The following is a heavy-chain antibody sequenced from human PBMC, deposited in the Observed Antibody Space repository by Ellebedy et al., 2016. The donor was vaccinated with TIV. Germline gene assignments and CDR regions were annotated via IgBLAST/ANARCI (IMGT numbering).Heavy chain of an antibody. J-gene: IGHJ5*02. CDR2: INHSGST. D-gene: IGHD5-12*01. CDR3: ARHIYSGYLSNWFDP. Sequence: GSLRLSXAVYGGSFSGYYWSWIRQPPGKGLEWIGEINHSGSTNYNPSLKSRVTISVDTSKNQFSLKLSSVTAADTAVYYCARHIYSGYLSNWFDPWGQGTLVTVSS. V-gene: IGHV4-34*01. CDR1: GGSFSGYY.